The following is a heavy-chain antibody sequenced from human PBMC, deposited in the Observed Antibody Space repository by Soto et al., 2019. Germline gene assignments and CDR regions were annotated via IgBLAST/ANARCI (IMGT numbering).Heavy chain of an antibody. D-gene: IGHD3-10*01. J-gene: IGHJ6*02. Sequence: PGESLKISFKGSGYSFSSYWIGWVRQMPGKGLEWMGIIYPGDADTRYSPSFQGQVTISADKSISTAYLQWSSLKASDTAMYYCARHRITMVRGVVTYGMDVWGQGTTVTAP. CDR3: ARHRITMVRGVVTYGMDV. V-gene: IGHV5-51*01. CDR2: IYPGDADT. CDR1: GYSFSSYW.